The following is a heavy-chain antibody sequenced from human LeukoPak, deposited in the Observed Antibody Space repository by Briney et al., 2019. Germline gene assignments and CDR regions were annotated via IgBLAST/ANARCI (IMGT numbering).Heavy chain of an antibody. D-gene: IGHD3-3*01. CDR3: ARDLSDFWSGFGF. CDR1: GGTFSSYA. Sequence: ASVKVSCKASGGTFSSYAISWVRQAPGQGLEWMGRIIPIFGTANYGQKFQGRVTITTDESTSTAYMELSSLRSEDTALYYCARDLSDFWSGFGFWGQGTLVTVSS. V-gene: IGHV1-69*05. J-gene: IGHJ4*02. CDR2: IIPIFGTA.